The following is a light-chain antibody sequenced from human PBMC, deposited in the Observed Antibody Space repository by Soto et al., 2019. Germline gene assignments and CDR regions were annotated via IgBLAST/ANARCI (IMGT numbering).Light chain of an antibody. V-gene: IGKV3-20*01. CDR1: QGININY. J-gene: IGKJ1*01. CDR3: EQYDNSPQT. CDR2: GAS. Sequence: EIVLTQSPGTLSLSPGERATLSCRASQGININYLAWYQQKPGQSPRLLMYGASFRATGIPDRFCGSGSGTYITVTISRLEPEDFAVDYCEQYDNSPQTFGQGTKVEIK.